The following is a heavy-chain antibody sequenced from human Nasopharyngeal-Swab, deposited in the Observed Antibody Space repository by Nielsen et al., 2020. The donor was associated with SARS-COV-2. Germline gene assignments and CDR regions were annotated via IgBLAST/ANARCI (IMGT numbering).Heavy chain of an antibody. D-gene: IGHD6-19*01. V-gene: IGHV3-7*05. CDR1: GFTFSNAW. J-gene: IGHJ4*02. CDR2: INQAGSEK. CDR3: ARDQTVAGYDFDY. Sequence: GESLKISCAASGFTFSNAWMSWVRQAPGKGLEWVANINQAGSEKYYVDSVKGRFTISRDNAKNSLLLEMNSPSAEDTAVYYCARDQTVAGYDFDYWGQGTLVTVSP.